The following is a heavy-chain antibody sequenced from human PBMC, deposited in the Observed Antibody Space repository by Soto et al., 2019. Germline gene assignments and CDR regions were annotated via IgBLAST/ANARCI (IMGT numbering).Heavy chain of an antibody. D-gene: IGHD2-2*01. J-gene: IGHJ3*02. CDR2: IYPGDSDT. Sequence: PGESLKISCKGSGYSFTSYWIGWVRQMPGKGLEWMGIIYPGDSDTRYSPSFQGQVTISADKSISTAYLQWSSLKASDTAMYYCARLPDIVVVPAAMPRNAFDIWGQGTMVTVSS. CDR3: ARLPDIVVVPAAMPRNAFDI. CDR1: GYSFTSYW. V-gene: IGHV5-51*01.